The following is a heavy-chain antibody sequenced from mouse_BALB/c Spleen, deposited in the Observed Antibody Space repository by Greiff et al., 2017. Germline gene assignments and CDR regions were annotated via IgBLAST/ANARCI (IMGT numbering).Heavy chain of an antibody. CDR2: IWSGGST. D-gene: IGHD2-1*01. V-gene: IGHV2-2*02. CDR3: ARAYGKNYAMDY. J-gene: IGHJ4*01. CDR1: GFSLTSYG. Sequence: VKLMESGPGLVQPSQSLSITCTVSGFSLTSYGVHWVRQSPGKGLEWLGVIWSGGSTDYNAAFISRLSISKDNSKSQVFFKMNSLQANDTAIYYCARAYGKNYAMDYWGQGTSVTVSS.